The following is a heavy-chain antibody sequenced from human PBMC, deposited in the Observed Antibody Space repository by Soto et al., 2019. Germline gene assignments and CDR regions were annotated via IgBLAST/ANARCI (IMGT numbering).Heavy chain of an antibody. V-gene: IGHV4-34*01. D-gene: IGHD5-12*01. J-gene: IGHJ4*02. CDR3: ARGQEGVVATH. CDR2: VKDGGHA. CDR1: GGSLSGYY. Sequence: QVQLQQWGAGLLKPSETLSLNCAVTGGSLSGYYWSWIRQPPGKGLEWIGEVKDGGHANYSPSLRGRVTISSDTSSTQFRLRLYSVTAADTGVYYCARGQEGVVATHWDQGSLVTVSS.